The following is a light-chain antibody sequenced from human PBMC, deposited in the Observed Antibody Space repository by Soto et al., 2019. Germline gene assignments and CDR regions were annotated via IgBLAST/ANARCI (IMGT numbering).Light chain of an antibody. V-gene: IGKV3-20*01. CDR2: DAS. Sequence: EIVLTQSPGTLSLSPGERATLSCRASQSVSSSSLAWYQQKPGQAPRLLLFDASSRATDIPDRFSGSGSGTDFTLTISRLEPEDFAVYYWQQSGSSPPKYTFGQGTTLEIK. J-gene: IGKJ2*01. CDR1: QSVSSSS. CDR3: QQSGSSPPKYT.